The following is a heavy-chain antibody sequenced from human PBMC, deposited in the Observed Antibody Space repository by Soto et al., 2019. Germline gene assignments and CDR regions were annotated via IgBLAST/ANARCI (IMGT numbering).Heavy chain of an antibody. CDR2: ISGGGSNT. CDR1: GFPFSSYV. D-gene: IGHD1-26*01. Sequence: PGGSLRLSCAASGFPFSSYVMSWVRQAPGKGLEWVSGISGGGSNTFYADSVKGRFTISRDNAKNSLSLQMNSLRAEDTAVYYCARRATTSAGYFDLWGRGTLVTVSS. J-gene: IGHJ2*01. CDR3: ARRATTSAGYFDL. V-gene: IGHV3-23*01.